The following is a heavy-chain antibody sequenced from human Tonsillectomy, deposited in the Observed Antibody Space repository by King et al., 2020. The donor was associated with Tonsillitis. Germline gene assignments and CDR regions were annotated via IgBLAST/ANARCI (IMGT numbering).Heavy chain of an antibody. V-gene: IGHV1-24*01. J-gene: IGHJ6*02. CDR2: FVPAEGER. D-gene: IGHD5/OR15-5a*01. Sequence: VQLVQSGAEVKKPGASVKVSCKVSGYTLTALSIHWVRQAPGKGLEWMAGFVPAEGERIYAQTFQGRVTMTEDTSTDTAYMDLSSLRSEDTAVYYCATENSVYLYQYGMDVWGQGTTVTVSS. CDR1: GYTLTALS. CDR3: ATENSVYLYQYGMDV.